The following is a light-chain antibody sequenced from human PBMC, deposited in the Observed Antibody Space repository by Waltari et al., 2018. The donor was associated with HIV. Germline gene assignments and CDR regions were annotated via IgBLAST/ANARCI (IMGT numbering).Light chain of an antibody. V-gene: IGKV2-24*01. CDR3: MQTTQFPYT. CDR2: KVS. J-gene: IGKJ2*01. Sequence: DIVLTQPPLSSPVPLGQPASISCKSSQTLVHDDGRTYLSWLHQRPGQPPRLLIYKVSDRFSGGPDRISGSGAKTEFTLKISSIEADDVGVFYCMQTTQFPYTFGQGTKLEI. CDR1: QTLVHDDGRTY.